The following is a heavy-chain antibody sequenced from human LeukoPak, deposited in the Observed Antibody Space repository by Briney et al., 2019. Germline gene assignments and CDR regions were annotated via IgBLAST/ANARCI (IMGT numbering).Heavy chain of an antibody. CDR1: GYTFTSYD. CDR2: MNPNSGNT. J-gene: IGHJ3*02. Sequence: ASVTVSCKASGYTFTSYDINWVRQATGKGREWMGWMNPNSGNTGYAQKFQGRVTMTRNTSVSTAYMELSSLRSEDTAVYYCARVGTTHDAFDIWGQGTMVTVSS. D-gene: IGHD1-7*01. V-gene: IGHV1-8*01. CDR3: ARVGTTHDAFDI.